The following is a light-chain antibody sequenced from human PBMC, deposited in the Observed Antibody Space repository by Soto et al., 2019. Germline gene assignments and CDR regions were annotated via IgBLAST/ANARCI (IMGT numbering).Light chain of an antibody. V-gene: IGKV1-5*03. CDR2: KAS. CDR3: QQYNSYSFT. J-gene: IGKJ4*01. CDR1: QSIDSW. Sequence: DIQMTQSPSTLSASVGDSVTITCRASQSIDSWLAWYQQKPGKAPKLLIYKASTLESGVPSRFSGSGSGTEFPLTTNSLQPAYFATYHCQQYNSYSFTFGGGTQVEIK.